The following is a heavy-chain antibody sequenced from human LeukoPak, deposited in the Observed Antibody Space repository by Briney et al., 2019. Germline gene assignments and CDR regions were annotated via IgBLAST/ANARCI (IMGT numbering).Heavy chain of an antibody. Sequence: GASVKVSCKASGYTFTSYDINWVRQATGQGPEWMGWMNPNSGNTGYAQKFQGRVTMTRNTSISTAYMELSSLRSEDTAVYYCAREDALWFGELLFDAFDIWGQGTMVTVSS. CDR3: AREDALWFGELLFDAFDI. CDR1: GYTFTSYD. CDR2: MNPNSGNT. V-gene: IGHV1-8*01. D-gene: IGHD3-10*01. J-gene: IGHJ3*02.